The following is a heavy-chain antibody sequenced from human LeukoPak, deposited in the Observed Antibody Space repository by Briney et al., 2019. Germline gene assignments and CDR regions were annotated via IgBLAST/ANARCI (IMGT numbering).Heavy chain of an antibody. J-gene: IGHJ4*02. CDR1: GFTFSSYG. CDR3: ATEGNAKGDYGEGFHY. V-gene: IGHV3-33*01. Sequence: GGSLRLSCAASGFTFSSYGMHWVRQAPGKGLEWVAVIWYDGSNKYYADSVKGRFTISRDNSKNTLYLQMNSLRAEDTAAYYCATEGNAKGDYGEGFHYWGQGTLVTVSS. D-gene: IGHD4-17*01. CDR2: IWYDGSNK.